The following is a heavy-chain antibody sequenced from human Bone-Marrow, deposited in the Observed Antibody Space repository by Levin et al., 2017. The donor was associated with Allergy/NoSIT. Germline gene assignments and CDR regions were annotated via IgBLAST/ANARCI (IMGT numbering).Heavy chain of an antibody. D-gene: IGHD6-6*01. CDR2: IIPIFGTA. V-gene: IGHV1-69*13. CDR1: GGTFSSYA. J-gene: IGHJ6*02. Sequence: ASVKVSCKASGGTFSSYAISWVRQAPGQGLEWMGGIIPIFGTANYAQKFQGRVTITADESTSTAYMELSSLRSEDTAVYYCARPSIAARGRDYYGMDVWGQGTTVTVSS. CDR3: ARPSIAARGRDYYGMDV.